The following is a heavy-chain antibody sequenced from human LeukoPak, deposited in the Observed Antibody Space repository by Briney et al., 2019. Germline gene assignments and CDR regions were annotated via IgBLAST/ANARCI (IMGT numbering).Heavy chain of an antibody. Sequence: ASVKVSCKASGYTFTSYYMHWVRQAPGQGLERMGIINPSGGSTSYAQKFQGRVTMTRDTSTSTVYMELSSLRSEDTAVYYCARDKNDYYDSSGYYYGPAGYWGQGTLVTVSS. V-gene: IGHV1-46*01. D-gene: IGHD3-22*01. CDR1: GYTFTSYY. CDR3: ARDKNDYYDSSGYYYGPAGY. J-gene: IGHJ4*02. CDR2: INPSGGST.